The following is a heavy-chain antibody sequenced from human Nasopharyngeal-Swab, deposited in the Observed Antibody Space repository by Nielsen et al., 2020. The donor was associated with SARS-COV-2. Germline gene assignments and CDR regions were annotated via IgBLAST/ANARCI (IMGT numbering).Heavy chain of an antibody. D-gene: IGHD2-8*01. CDR2: INTNTGNP. CDR3: ARVYCTNGVCYGLDYYYYYGMDV. J-gene: IGHJ6*02. V-gene: IGHV7-4-1*02. Sequence: WVRQAPGQGLEWMGWINTNTGNPTYAQGSTGRFVFSLDTSVSTAYLQISSLKAEDTAVYYCARVYCTNGVCYGLDYYYYYGMDVWGQGTTVTVSS.